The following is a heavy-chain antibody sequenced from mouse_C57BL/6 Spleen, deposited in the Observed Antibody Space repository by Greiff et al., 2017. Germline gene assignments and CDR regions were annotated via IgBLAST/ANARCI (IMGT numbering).Heavy chain of an antibody. Sequence: VQLQQSGAGLVKPGASVKLSCKASGYTFTSYWMHWVKQRPGQGLEWIGMIHPNSGSTNYNEKFKSKATLTVDKSSSTAYMQLSSLTSEDSAVYYCASVHGSGYFDVWGTGTTVTVSS. V-gene: IGHV1-64*01. CDR2: IHPNSGST. J-gene: IGHJ1*03. D-gene: IGHD1-1*01. CDR3: ASVHGSGYFDV. CDR1: GYTFTSYW.